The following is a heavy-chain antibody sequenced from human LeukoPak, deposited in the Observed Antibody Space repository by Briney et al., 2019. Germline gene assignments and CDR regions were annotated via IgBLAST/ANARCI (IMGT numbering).Heavy chain of an antibody. CDR2: ISHDGSVK. V-gene: IGHV3-30*18. J-gene: IGHJ5*01. CDR1: GFTFNNYG. Sequence: GGSLRLSCAASGFTFNNYGMQWVRQTPGKGLEWVTVISHDGSVKHYADSVKGRFTISRDTSKNTVYLQMNSLRPEDTAVYYCAKEGTTYSSTWFDSWSQGTLVTVSS. CDR3: AKEGTTYSSTWFDS. D-gene: IGHD6-19*01.